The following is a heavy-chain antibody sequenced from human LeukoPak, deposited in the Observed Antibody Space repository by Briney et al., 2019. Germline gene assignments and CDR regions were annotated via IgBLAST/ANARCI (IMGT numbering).Heavy chain of an antibody. Sequence: GGSLRLSCSASGFPFSSYAMHWVRQAPGKGLEYASAISDSGGSTYYADSVKGRFTISRDNSKNTLYLQMSSLRAEDTAVYYCARDLERDGYNPALGYWGQGTLVTVSS. CDR1: GFPFSSYA. CDR3: ARDLERDGYNPALGY. CDR2: ISDSGGST. J-gene: IGHJ4*02. D-gene: IGHD5-24*01. V-gene: IGHV3-64D*09.